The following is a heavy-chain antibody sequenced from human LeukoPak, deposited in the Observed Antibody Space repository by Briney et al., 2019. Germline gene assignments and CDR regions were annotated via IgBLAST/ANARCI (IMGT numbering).Heavy chain of an antibody. CDR2: ISYDRSNK. Sequence: GGSLRPSCAASGFTFSRYGMHWVRQAPGKGLEWVAVISYDRSNKYYVDSVKGRFSISRDNSKNTLDLQMNSLRGEDTAVYFCAKELRDGGFDYWGQGTLVTVSS. D-gene: IGHD4-23*01. J-gene: IGHJ4*02. CDR1: GFTFSRYG. V-gene: IGHV3-30*18. CDR3: AKELRDGGFDY.